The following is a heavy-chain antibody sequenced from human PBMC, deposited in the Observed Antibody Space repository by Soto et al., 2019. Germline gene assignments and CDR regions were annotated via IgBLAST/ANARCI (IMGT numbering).Heavy chain of an antibody. Sequence: ASVKVSCKASGFTFSNYGLNWVRQAPGQGLEWMGWVSANNGHTNYAQNLQGRVSMTTDTSTSTAYMELRGLTFDDTAVYYCARDIESVTAKHFFYYYAMDVWGQGTTITVSS. V-gene: IGHV1-18*01. D-gene: IGHD2-8*01. CDR1: GFTFSNYG. CDR3: ARDIESVTAKHFFYYYAMDV. CDR2: VSANNGHT. J-gene: IGHJ6*02.